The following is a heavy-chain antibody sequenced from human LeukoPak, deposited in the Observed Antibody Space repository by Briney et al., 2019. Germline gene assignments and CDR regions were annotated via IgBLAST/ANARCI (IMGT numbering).Heavy chain of an antibody. Sequence: GGSLRLSCAASGFTVSSNYMSWVRQAPGKGLEWVSVIYSGGSTYYADSVKGRFTISRDNSKNTLYLQMNSLRAEDTAVYYCARVNYYDSSGPGRVDYWGQGTLVTVSS. J-gene: IGHJ4*02. CDR3: ARVNYYDSSGPGRVDY. V-gene: IGHV3-53*01. CDR1: GFTVSSNY. CDR2: IYSGGST. D-gene: IGHD3-22*01.